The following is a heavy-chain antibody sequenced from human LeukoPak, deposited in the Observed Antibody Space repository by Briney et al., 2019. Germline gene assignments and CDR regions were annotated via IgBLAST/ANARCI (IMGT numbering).Heavy chain of an antibody. V-gene: IGHV1-2*06. CDR2: INPNSGGT. CDR3: ARDGRYSYGSMRWNWFDP. CDR1: GYTFTVYY. J-gene: IGHJ5*02. Sequence: EASVKVSCKASGYTFTVYYMHWVRQAPGQGLEWMGRINPNSGGTNYAQKLQGRVTMTTDTSTSTAYMELRSLRSDDTAVYYCARDGRYSYGSMRWNWFDPWGQGTLVTVSS. D-gene: IGHD5-18*01.